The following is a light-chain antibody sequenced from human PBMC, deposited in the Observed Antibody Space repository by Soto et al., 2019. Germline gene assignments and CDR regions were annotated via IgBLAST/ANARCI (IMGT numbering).Light chain of an antibody. CDR2: GAV. Sequence: EIVLTQSPGTLSLSPGQRATLSCRASQNIRSNYVAWFQQTPGQAPRLLIYGAVNKASGIPDRFSGSGSGTEFTLTIISLEPEDFVVYYCQQYHSPPLTFGQGTKVEIK. J-gene: IGKJ1*01. CDR3: QQYHSPPLT. V-gene: IGKV3-20*01. CDR1: QNIRSNY.